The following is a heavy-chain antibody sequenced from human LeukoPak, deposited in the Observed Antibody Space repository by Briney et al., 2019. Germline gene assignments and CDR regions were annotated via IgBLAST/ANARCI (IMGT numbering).Heavy chain of an antibody. CDR2: IKQDGSEK. Sequence: GGSLRLSCAASGFTFSSYWMSWVRQAPGKGLEWVANIKQDGSEKYYVDSVKGRFTISRDNAKNSLYLQMNSLRAEDTAVYYCARVGNYYDSSGYYYEDPYDAFDIWGQGTMVTVSS. D-gene: IGHD3-22*01. CDR1: GFTFSSYW. V-gene: IGHV3-7*01. CDR3: ARVGNYYDSSGYYYEDPYDAFDI. J-gene: IGHJ3*02.